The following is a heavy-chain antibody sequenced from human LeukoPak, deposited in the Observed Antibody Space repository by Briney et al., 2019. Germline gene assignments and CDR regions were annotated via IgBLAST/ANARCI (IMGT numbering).Heavy chain of an antibody. CDR3: AKQGYSSSWYYLDF. Sequence: GGSLRLSCAASGFTFSDYSMSWVRQAPGKGLEWVSGISGRGDTTYYAPSVKSRFTMSRDNSKSTVYLEMNSLTAEDTAVYSCAKQGYSSSWYYLDFWGQGTLVTVSS. D-gene: IGHD6-13*01. V-gene: IGHV3-23*01. CDR1: GFTFSDYS. J-gene: IGHJ4*02. CDR2: ISGRGDTT.